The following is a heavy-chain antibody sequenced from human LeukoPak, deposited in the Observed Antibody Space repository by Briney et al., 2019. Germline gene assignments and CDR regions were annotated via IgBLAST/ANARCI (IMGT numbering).Heavy chain of an antibody. CDR2: IYPGDSDT. Sequence: GESLKISCKGSGYNFTSYWIGWVRQMPGEGLEWMGIIYPGDSDTRYSPSFQGQVTISADKSISTAYLQWSSLKASDTAMYYCARPSNSASLDSFDIWGQGTMVSVSS. V-gene: IGHV5-51*01. D-gene: IGHD1-26*01. CDR3: ARPSNSASLDSFDI. J-gene: IGHJ3*02. CDR1: GYNFTSYW.